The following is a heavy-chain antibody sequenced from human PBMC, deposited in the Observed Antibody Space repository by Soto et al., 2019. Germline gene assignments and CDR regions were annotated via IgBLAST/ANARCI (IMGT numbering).Heavy chain of an antibody. CDR3: PRRCRDILRSSTGTLGY. CDR2: IFPGDSDT. CDR1: GYSFKTHW. V-gene: IGHV5-51*01. D-gene: IGHD3-9*01. J-gene: IGHJ4*02. Sequence: AAALKLSRKGSGYSFKTHWIDWERQLPGKGMEWMGIIFPGDSDTRYSPSFQGQVTISADKSISTAYLQWSRLKASGTAMYYCPRRCRDILRSSTGTLGYWGQGALVTV.